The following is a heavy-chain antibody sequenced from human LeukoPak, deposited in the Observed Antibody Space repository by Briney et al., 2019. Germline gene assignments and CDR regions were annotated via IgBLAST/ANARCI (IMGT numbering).Heavy chain of an antibody. CDR1: GFIFSSYA. CDR2: ISYDGSNK. J-gene: IGHJ4*02. Sequence: GGSLRLSCSASGFIFSSYAMHWVRQAPGKGLEWVAVISYDGSNKYYADSVKGRFTISKDNSKNTLYLQMNSLRAEDTAVYYCARAGSSGWSDPSYYFDYWGQGTLVTVSS. V-gene: IGHV3-30*04. D-gene: IGHD6-19*01. CDR3: ARAGSSGWSDPSYYFDY.